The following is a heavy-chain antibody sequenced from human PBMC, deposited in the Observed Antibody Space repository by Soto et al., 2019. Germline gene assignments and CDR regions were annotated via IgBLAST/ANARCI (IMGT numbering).Heavy chain of an antibody. CDR3: ARTYYRGYCSSTSCSGRYNWFDP. CDR2: INHSGST. Sequence: SETLSLTCAVYGGSFSGYYWSWIRQPPGKGLEWTGEINHSGSTNYNPSLKSRVTISVDTSKNQFSLKLSSVTAADTAVYYCARTYYRGYCSSTSCSGRYNWFDPWGQGTLVPVSP. CDR1: GGSFSGYY. V-gene: IGHV4-34*01. J-gene: IGHJ5*02. D-gene: IGHD2-2*01.